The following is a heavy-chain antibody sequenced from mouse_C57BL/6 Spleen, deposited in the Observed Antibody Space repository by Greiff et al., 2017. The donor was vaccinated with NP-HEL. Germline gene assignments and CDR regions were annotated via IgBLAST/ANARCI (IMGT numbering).Heavy chain of an antibody. J-gene: IGHJ3*01. CDR3: ARGDSSGYGGFAY. Sequence: DVMLVESGGGLVKPGGSLKLSCAASGFTFSSYAMSWVRQTPEKRLEWVATISDGGSYTYYPDNVKGRFTISRDNAKNNLYLQMSHLKSEDTAMYYCARGDSSGYGGFAYWGQGTLVTVSA. V-gene: IGHV5-4*03. CDR1: GFTFSSYA. D-gene: IGHD3-2*02. CDR2: ISDGGSYT.